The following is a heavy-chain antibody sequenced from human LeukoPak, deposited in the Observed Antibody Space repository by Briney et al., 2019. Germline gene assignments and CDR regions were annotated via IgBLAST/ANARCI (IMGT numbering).Heavy chain of an antibody. J-gene: IGHJ4*02. D-gene: IGHD2-21*02. Sequence: PGGSLRLSCAASGFTFSSYWMHWVRQAPGKGLEWVSTFSGTGGNTYYADSVRGRFTISRDNSKNTLYLQMNSLRAKDTAVYYCAKAWALTYLGGVDSWGQGTLVTVSS. V-gene: IGHV3-23*01. CDR1: GFTFSSYW. CDR2: FSGTGGNT. CDR3: AKAWALTYLGGVDS.